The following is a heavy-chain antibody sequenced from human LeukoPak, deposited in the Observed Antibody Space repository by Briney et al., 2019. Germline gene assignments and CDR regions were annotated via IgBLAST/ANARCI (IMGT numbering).Heavy chain of an antibody. Sequence: GGSLRLSCAPSGFSVSIYYMSGVREARGEGGEWVSHIYSGGSTSYADSVKGRFTISRDNSKHMLYFQMNCVSAEDRAVYCIARERDRGVTSPYFDYGGQGTLPTVSS. CDR2: IYSGGST. D-gene: IGHD2-21*02. V-gene: IGHV3-66*01. CDR1: GFSVSIYY. CDR3: ARERDRGVTSPYFDY. J-gene: IGHJ4*02.